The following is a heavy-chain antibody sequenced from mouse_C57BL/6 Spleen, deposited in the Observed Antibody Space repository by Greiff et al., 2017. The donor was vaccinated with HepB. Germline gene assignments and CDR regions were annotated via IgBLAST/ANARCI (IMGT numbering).Heavy chain of an antibody. CDR2: IYPNSGGT. D-gene: IGHD1-1*01. CDR3: ARRGVITTVVAPYWYFDV. J-gene: IGHJ1*03. CDR1: GYTFTSYW. Sequence: QVQLQQSGAELVKPGASVKLSCKASGYTFTSYWMHWVKQRPGRGLEWIGRIYPNSGGTKYNEKFKSKATLTVDKPSSTAYMQLSSLTSEDSAVYYCARRGVITTVVAPYWYFDVWGTGTTVTVSS. V-gene: IGHV1-72*01.